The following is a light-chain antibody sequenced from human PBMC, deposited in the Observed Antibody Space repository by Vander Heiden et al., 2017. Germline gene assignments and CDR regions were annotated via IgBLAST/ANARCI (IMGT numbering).Light chain of an antibody. CDR1: SSDVGGYKY. CDR3: CSYAGSYSVV. V-gene: IGLV2-11*01. Sequence: QSALTQPRSVSGSPGQSVTISCTGTSSDVGGYKYVSWYQNHPGKVPKVLIYDVTQRPSGVPDRFSGSKSGNTASLTISGLQADDEADYFCCSYAGSYSVVFGGGTKLTVL. CDR2: DVT. J-gene: IGLJ2*01.